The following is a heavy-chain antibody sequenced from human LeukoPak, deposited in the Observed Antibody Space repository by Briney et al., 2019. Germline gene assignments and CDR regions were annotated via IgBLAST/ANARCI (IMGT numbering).Heavy chain of an antibody. D-gene: IGHD3/OR15-3a*01. CDR1: GGSISSGGYY. Sequence: SQTLSLTCTVSGGSISSGGYYWSWIRQPPGKGLEWIGCIYHSGNTYYNPSLKSRVTISVDRSKNQFSLKLSSVTAADTAVYYCARGGWTDYYMDVWGKGTTVTVSS. CDR2: IYHSGNT. CDR3: ARGGWTDYYMDV. J-gene: IGHJ6*03. V-gene: IGHV4-30-2*01.